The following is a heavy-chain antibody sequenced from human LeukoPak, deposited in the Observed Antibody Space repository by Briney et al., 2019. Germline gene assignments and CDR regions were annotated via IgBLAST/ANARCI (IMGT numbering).Heavy chain of an antibody. V-gene: IGHV3-30-3*01. CDR3: ARGLGQYYFDY. CDR1: GFTFSSYA. CDR2: ISYDGSNK. J-gene: IGHJ4*02. Sequence: GGSLRLSCAASGFTFSSYAMHWVRQAPGKGLEWVAVISYDGSNKYYADSVKGRFTISRDNSKNTLYLQMNSLRAEDTAVYYCARGLGQYYFDYWGQGTLVTVSS.